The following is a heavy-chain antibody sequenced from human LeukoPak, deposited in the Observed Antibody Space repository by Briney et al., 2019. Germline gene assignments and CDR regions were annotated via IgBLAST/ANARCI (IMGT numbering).Heavy chain of an antibody. V-gene: IGHV4-59*08. CDR3: ARWDDSAWAFGN. J-gene: IGHJ4*02. D-gene: IGHD6-19*01. CDR2: IAHSRTT. CDR1: GGSISRYS. Sequence: SETLSLTCIVSGGSISRYSWNWIRQSPGKGLEWVGYIAHSRTTSYKSSLKSRVTISVDTSKNQLSLRLTSVTAADTAVYYCARWDDSAWAFGNWGPGTLVTVSS.